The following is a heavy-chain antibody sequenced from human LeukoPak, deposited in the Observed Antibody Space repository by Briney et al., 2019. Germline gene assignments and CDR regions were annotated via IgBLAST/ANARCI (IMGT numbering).Heavy chain of an antibody. D-gene: IGHD3-22*01. J-gene: IGHJ3*02. Sequence: ASVEVSCKASGYTFTSYGISWVRQAPGQGLEWMGWISAYNGNTNYAQKPQGRVTMTTDTSTSTAYMELRSLRSDDTAVYYCARDTSGTYDSSGYYYVPPDAFDIWGQGTMVTVSS. CDR1: GYTFTSYG. CDR3: ARDTSGTYDSSGYYYVPPDAFDI. CDR2: ISAYNGNT. V-gene: IGHV1-18*01.